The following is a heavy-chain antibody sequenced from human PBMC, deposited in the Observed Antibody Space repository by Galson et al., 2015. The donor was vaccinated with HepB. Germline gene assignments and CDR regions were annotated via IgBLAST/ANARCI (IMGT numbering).Heavy chain of an antibody. CDR3: AKEGPLGYCSSTSCLAFDY. Sequence: SLRLSCAASGFTFSSYSMNWVRQAPGKGLEWVSSISSSSSYIYYADSVKGRFTISRDNSKNTLYLQMNSLRAEDTAVYYCAKEGPLGYCSSTSCLAFDYWGQGTLVTVSS. J-gene: IGHJ4*02. D-gene: IGHD2-2*01. CDR2: ISSSSSYI. V-gene: IGHV3-21*04. CDR1: GFTFSSYS.